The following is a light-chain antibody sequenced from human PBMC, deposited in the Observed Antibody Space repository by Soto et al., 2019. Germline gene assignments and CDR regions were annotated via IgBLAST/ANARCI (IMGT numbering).Light chain of an antibody. CDR3: AAWDDSLSGKV. V-gene: IGLV1-47*01. J-gene: IGLJ1*01. CDR2: RNN. CDR1: SSNIGSNY. Sequence: QSVLTPPPSASGTPSQRVTISCSRSSSNIGSNYVYWYQQLPGTAPKLLIYRNNQRPSGVPDRFSGSKSGTSASLAIRGLRSEDEADYYCAAWDDSLSGKVFGTGTKVTVL.